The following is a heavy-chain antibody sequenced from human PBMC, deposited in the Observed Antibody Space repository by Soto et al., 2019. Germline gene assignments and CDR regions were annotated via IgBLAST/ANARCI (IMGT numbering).Heavy chain of an antibody. V-gene: IGHV4-61*01. J-gene: IGHJ5*02. CDR1: GGSVSSGIYY. CDR3: ARDYGSGWYGTQGNWFDP. Sequence: PSETLSLTCTVSGGSVSSGIYYGIWIRQPPGKVLEWIGYIYYSGSTNYNPSLKSRVTISVDTSKNQFSLKLSSVTAADTAVYYCARDYGSGWYGTQGNWFDPWGQGTLVTVSS. CDR2: IYYSGST. D-gene: IGHD6-19*01.